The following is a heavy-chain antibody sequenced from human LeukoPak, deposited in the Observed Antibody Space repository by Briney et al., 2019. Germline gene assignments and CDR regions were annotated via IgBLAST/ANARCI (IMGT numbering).Heavy chain of an antibody. J-gene: IGHJ4*02. CDR1: GYTFTSYG. CDR3: ARVSYSTNWPYFDY. CDR2: ISAYNGNT. Sequence: GASVTVSCTASGYTFTSYGINWVRQAPGQGLEWMGWISAYNGNTNYAQKFQGRVTMTTDTSTTTAYMELRSLRSDDTAVFYCARVSYSTNWPYFDYWGQGTLVTVSS. V-gene: IGHV1-18*01. D-gene: IGHD6-13*01.